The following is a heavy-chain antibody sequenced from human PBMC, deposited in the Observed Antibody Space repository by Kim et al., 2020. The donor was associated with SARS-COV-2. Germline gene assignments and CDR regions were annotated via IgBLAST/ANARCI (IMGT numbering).Heavy chain of an antibody. CDR3: ARAGRYYDRGSYGMDV. V-gene: IGHV3-53*01. J-gene: IGHJ6*02. D-gene: IGHD3-22*01. Sequence: SVKGRFTISRDNSKNTLYLQMNSLRAEDTAVYYCARAGRYYDRGSYGMDVWGQGTTVTVSS.